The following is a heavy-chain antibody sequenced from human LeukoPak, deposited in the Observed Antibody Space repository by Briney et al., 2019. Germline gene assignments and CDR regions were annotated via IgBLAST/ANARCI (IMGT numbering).Heavy chain of an antibody. CDR3: VSQSYSGSDNYYFHY. J-gene: IGHJ4*02. Sequence: GGSLRLSCVTSGFMFSAYAMSWVRQAPGKGLEWVSISGSGERTSYTDSVKGRFTVSRANSKNTLYLQMKSLRAEDTALHYCVSQSYSGSDNYYFHYWGQGTLVAVSS. CDR1: GFMFSAYA. CDR2: ISGSGERT. D-gene: IGHD1-26*01. V-gene: IGHV3-23*01.